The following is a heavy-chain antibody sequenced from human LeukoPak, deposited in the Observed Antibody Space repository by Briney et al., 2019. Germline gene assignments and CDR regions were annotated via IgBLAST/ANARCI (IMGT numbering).Heavy chain of an antibody. J-gene: IGHJ4*02. CDR3: ARGSVSMLRYFDWLLTG. D-gene: IGHD3-9*01. Sequence: SVKVSCKASGGTFSSYAISWVRQAPGQGLEWMGGIIPIFGTANYAQKFQGRVTVTADESTSTAYMELSSLRSEDTAVYYCARGSVSMLRYFDWLLTGWGQGTLVTVSS. CDR1: GGTFSSYA. V-gene: IGHV1-69*13. CDR2: IIPIFGTA.